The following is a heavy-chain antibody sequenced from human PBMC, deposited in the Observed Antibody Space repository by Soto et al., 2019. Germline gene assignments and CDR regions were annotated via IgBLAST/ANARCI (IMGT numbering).Heavy chain of an antibody. Sequence: PGGSLRLSCAASGFTFSSYAMSWVRQAPEKGLEWVTVISYDGSSQNYADSVKGRFTISIDNSKNTLYLQMNSLRAEDTAVYYCAKDRGSGWYNFPAPIDSWGQGTLVTVS. J-gene: IGHJ4*02. CDR1: GFTFSSYA. CDR3: AKDRGSGWYNFPAPIDS. V-gene: IGHV3-30*18. CDR2: ISYDGSSQ. D-gene: IGHD6-19*01.